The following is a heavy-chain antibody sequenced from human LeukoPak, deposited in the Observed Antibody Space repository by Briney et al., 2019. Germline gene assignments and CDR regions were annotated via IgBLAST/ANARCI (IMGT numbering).Heavy chain of an antibody. V-gene: IGHV4-34*01. J-gene: IGHJ4*02. CDR1: GGSFSGYY. CDR2: INHSGST. D-gene: IGHD3-22*01. Sequence: SETLSLTCAVYGGSFSGYYWSWIRQPPGKGLEWIGEINHSGSTNYNPSLKSRVTISVDTSKNQFSLKLSSVTAADTAVYYCARHNLYDSSSLGGDYWGQGTLVTVSS. CDR3: ARHNLYDSSSLGGDY.